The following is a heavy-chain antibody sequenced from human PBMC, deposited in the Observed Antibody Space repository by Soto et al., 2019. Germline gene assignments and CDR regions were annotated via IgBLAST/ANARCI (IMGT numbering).Heavy chain of an antibody. CDR3: ARDLGGYDLYGPDT. CDR1: GDTFTDSS. V-gene: IGHV1-2*02. J-gene: IGHJ5*02. Sequence: ASVKVSCKTSGDTFTDSSMHWVRQAPGQGLEWLGWINLNSGGTNYAQKFQGRVTMTRDTSIITAYMELTRLKSDDTAVYYCARDLGGYDLYGPDTWGQGTLVTVSS. CDR2: INLNSGGT. D-gene: IGHD5-12*01.